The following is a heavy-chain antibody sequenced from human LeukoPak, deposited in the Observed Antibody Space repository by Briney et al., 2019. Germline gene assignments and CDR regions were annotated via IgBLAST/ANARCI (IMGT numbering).Heavy chain of an antibody. CDR1: GFTFSSYW. CDR2: ISGSGGST. J-gene: IGHJ4*02. D-gene: IGHD3-10*01. V-gene: IGHV3-23*01. CDR3: ASLWGGSGSFDY. Sequence: PGGSLRLSCAASGFTFSSYWMSWVRQAPGKGLEWVSAISGSGGSTYYADSVKGRFTISRDNSKNTLYLQMNSLRAEDTAVYYCASLWGGSGSFDYWGQGTLVTVSS.